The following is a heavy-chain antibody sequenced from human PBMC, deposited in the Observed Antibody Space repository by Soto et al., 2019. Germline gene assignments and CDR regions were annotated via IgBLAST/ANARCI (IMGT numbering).Heavy chain of an antibody. CDR2: ISWNSGSI. Sequence: GGSLRLSCAASGFTFDDYAMHWVRQAPGKGLEWVSGISWNSGSIGYADSVKGRFTISRDNAKNSLYLQMNSLRAEDTALYYCAKDTGGVLRYGMDVWGQGTTVTVSS. D-gene: IGHD2-15*01. J-gene: IGHJ6*02. V-gene: IGHV3-9*01. CDR3: AKDTGGVLRYGMDV. CDR1: GFTFDDYA.